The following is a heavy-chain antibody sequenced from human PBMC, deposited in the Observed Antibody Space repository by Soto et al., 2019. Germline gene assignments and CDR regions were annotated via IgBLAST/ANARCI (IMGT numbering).Heavy chain of an antibody. CDR1: GFTFSNYA. J-gene: IGHJ5*02. D-gene: IGHD3-9*01. CDR2: ISYDGSNK. CDR3: ARAHFDWWPCSWFDP. V-gene: IGHV3-30-3*01. Sequence: QVQLVESGGGVVQPGRSLRLSCAASGFTFSNYAMHWIRQAPGKGLEWVAVISYDGSNKYYADSVKGRFTISRDNSKNTLYLQMNSLRAEDTAVYYCARAHFDWWPCSWFDPWGQGTLVTVSS.